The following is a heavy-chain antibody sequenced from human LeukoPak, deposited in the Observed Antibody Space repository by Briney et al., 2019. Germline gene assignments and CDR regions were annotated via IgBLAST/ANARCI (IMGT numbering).Heavy chain of an antibody. V-gene: IGHV3-30*18. CDR2: ISYDGSNK. J-gene: IGHJ4*02. Sequence: PGGSLRLSCAASGFTFSSYGMHWVRQAPGKGLEWVAVISYDGSNKYYADSVKGRFTISRDNSKNTLYLQMNSLRAEDTAVYYCAKGAATANYFDYWGQGTLVTVSS. CDR1: GFTFSSYG. CDR3: AKGAATANYFDY. D-gene: IGHD6-25*01.